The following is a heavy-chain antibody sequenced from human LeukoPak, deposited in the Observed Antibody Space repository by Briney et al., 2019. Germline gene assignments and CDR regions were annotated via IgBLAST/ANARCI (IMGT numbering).Heavy chain of an antibody. CDR3: ARDQNYYDSSGPGGY. J-gene: IGHJ4*02. D-gene: IGHD3-22*01. CDR2: IDPNSGGT. CDR1: GYTFTGYY. V-gene: IGHV1-2*02. Sequence: GASVKVSCKXSGYTFTGYYMHWVRQAPGQGLERMGWIDPNSGGTNYAQKFQGRVTMTRDTSISTAYMELSRLRSDDTAVYYCARDQNYYDSSGPGGYWGQGTLVTVSS.